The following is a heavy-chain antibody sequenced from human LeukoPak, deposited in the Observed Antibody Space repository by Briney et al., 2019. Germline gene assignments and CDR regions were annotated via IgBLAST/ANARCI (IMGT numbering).Heavy chain of an antibody. CDR3: VRDVHGTGSHDY. CDR1: GFTFSTYS. Sequence: PGGSLRLSCAASGFTFSTYSMNWVRQAPGKGLEWVSFIDTTTNYIYYGASVKGRFTISRDNAKNSLYLQMNSLRAEDTAVYYCVRDVHGTGSHDYWGQGTLVTVSS. J-gene: IGHJ4*02. V-gene: IGHV3-21*01. CDR2: IDTTTNYI. D-gene: IGHD3-10*01.